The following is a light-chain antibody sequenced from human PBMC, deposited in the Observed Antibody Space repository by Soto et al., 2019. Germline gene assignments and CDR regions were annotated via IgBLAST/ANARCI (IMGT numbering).Light chain of an antibody. CDR3: VSFTTSRSYV. V-gene: IGLV2-14*03. CDR1: SSDVGAYIF. CDR2: DII. Sequence: QSALTQPASMSGSPGQSITISCTGTSSDVGAYIFVSWYQQHPGKAPKLMIYDIINRPSGASNRFSGSKSGNTASLTISGLQAEDEADYYCVSFTTSRSYVFGTGTKATVL. J-gene: IGLJ1*01.